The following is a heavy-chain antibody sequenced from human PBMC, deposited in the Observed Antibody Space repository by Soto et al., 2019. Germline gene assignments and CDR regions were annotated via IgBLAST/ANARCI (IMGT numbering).Heavy chain of an antibody. J-gene: IGHJ6*02. CDR1: GYTFASYG. CDR2: ISAYNGNT. D-gene: IGHD2-2*01. CDR3: AREGTCSSTSCPTYFSFGMDV. V-gene: IGHV1-18*01. Sequence: QVQLVQSGAEVKKPGASVKVSCKASGYTFASYGIRWVRQAPGQGLEWMGWISAYNGNTNYTQKLQGRVTMTTDTFTSTAYMEVRSLRSDDTAVYYCAREGTCSSTSCPTYFSFGMDVWGQGTTVTVSS.